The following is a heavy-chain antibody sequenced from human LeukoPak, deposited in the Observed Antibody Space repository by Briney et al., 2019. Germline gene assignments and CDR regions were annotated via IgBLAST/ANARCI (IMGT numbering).Heavy chain of an antibody. Sequence: PGGSLRLSCAASGFTVSSNYMSWVRQAPGKGLEWVSVIYSGGSTYYADSVKGRFTISRDNSKNTLYLQVNSLRAEDTAVYYCAREKDSGSYYAFDIWGQGTMGTVSS. V-gene: IGHV3-53*01. CDR1: GFTVSSNY. J-gene: IGHJ3*02. CDR3: AREKDSGSYYAFDI. D-gene: IGHD1-26*01. CDR2: IYSGGST.